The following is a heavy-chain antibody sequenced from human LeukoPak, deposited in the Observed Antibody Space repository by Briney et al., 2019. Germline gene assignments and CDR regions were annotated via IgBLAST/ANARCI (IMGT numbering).Heavy chain of an antibody. CDR2: INPNSSGT. CDR3: ARDSGITIFGVVMDLFDY. CDR1: GYTFTGYY. V-gene: IGHV1-2*02. J-gene: IGHJ4*02. D-gene: IGHD3-3*01. Sequence: ASVKVSCKASGYTFTGYYMHLVRQAPGQGLEWVGWINPNSSGTNYAQKFQGRVTMTRDTSISTAYMELSRLRSDDTAVYYCARDSGITIFGVVMDLFDYWGQGTLVTVSS.